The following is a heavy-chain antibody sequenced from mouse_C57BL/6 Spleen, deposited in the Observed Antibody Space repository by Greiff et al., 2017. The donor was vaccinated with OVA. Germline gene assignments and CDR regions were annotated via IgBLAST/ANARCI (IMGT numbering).Heavy chain of an antibody. V-gene: IGHV7-3*01. CDR3: ARYNDYLDY. J-gene: IGHJ2*01. CDR1: GFTFTDYY. CDR2: IRNKANGYTT. D-gene: IGHD2-3*01. Sequence: EVKLVESGGGLVQPGGSLSLSCAASGFTFTDYYMSWVRQPPGKALEWLGFIRNKANGYTTEYSASVKGRFTISRDNSQSILYLQMNALRAEDSATYYCARYNDYLDYWGQGTTLTVSS.